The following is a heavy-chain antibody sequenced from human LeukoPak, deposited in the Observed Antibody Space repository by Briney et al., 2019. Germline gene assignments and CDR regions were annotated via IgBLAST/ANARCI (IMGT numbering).Heavy chain of an antibody. CDR2: ISGSGGST. V-gene: IGHV3-23*01. CDR3: ARNRPYGFDP. Sequence: GGSLRLSCAASGFTFSSYEMNWVRQAPGKGLEWVSAISGSGGSTYYADSVKGRFTISRDNSKNTLYLQMNSLRAEDTAVYYCARNRPYGFDPWGQGTLVTVSS. CDR1: GFTFSSYE. J-gene: IGHJ5*02. D-gene: IGHD1-14*01.